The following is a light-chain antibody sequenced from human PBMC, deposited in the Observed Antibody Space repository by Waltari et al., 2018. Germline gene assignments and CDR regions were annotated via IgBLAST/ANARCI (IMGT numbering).Light chain of an antibody. V-gene: IGLV3-21*02. J-gene: IGLJ2*01. CDR2: DAS. CDR3: QVWDSSSDRSL. Sequence: SYVLTQPPSVSVAPGQTARITCGGNNIGSKSVHWYQQKPGQAPVLVVYDASDRPSGIPERFSGSNSGNTATLTISRVEAGDEADYYCQVWDSSSDRSLFGGGTKLTVL. CDR1: NIGSKS.